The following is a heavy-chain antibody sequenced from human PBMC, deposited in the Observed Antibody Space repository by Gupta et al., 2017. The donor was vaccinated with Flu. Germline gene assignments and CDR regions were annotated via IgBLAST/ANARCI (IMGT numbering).Heavy chain of an antibody. CDR1: GYY. J-gene: IGHJ4*02. V-gene: IGHV4-34*01. D-gene: IGHD5-12*01. CDR3: ARGPRGYSGYGTSDY. Sequence: GYYWSWIRQPPGKGLEWIGEINHSGSTNYNPSLKSRVTISVDTSKNQFSLKLSSVTAADTAVYYCARGPRGYSGYGTSDYWGQGTLVTVSS. CDR2: INHSGST.